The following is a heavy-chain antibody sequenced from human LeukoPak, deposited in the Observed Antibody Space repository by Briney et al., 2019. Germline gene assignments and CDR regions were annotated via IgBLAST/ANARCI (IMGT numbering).Heavy chain of an antibody. CDR1: GGSVTSGNYY. J-gene: IGHJ4*02. CDR2: IYTNGGA. CDR3: AREPPGY. V-gene: IGHV4-61*02. Sequence: SQTLSLTCTVSGGSVTSGNYYWNWIRQPAGKGLEWIGRIYTNGGASYNPSLKSRVTISIDASKNQFSLKLSSVTAADTAVYYCAREPPGYWGQGILVTVSS.